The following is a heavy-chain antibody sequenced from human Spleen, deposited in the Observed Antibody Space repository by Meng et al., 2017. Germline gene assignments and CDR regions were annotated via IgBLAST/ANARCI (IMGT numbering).Heavy chain of an antibody. Sequence: QVQLVESGGGVVQPGTSLRLSCAASGFTPRSYGMHWVRQAPGKGLEWVAVIWYDGSNKYYGDFVKGRFTISRGYSKNMLYLQMNSLRAEDTAVYYCARDANHYLDYWGQGTLVTVSS. CDR3: ARDANHYLDY. CDR1: GFTPRSYG. J-gene: IGHJ4*02. CDR2: IWYDGSNK. V-gene: IGHV3-33*01.